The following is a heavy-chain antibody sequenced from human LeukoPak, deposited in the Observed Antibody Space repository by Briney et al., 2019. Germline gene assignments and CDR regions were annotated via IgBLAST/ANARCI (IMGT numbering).Heavy chain of an antibody. D-gene: IGHD1-26*01. CDR1: GFTLDDYA. CDR2: ISWDGGNT. J-gene: IGHJ4*02. Sequence: PGGSLRLSCAASGFTLDDYAMHWVRQAPGKGLEWVSLISWDGGNTYYADSVKGRFTISRDNSKNSLYLQMNSLRAQDTALYYCAKDFSREGVGATFDYWGQGTLVTVSS. CDR3: AKDFSREGVGATFDY. V-gene: IGHV3-43D*04.